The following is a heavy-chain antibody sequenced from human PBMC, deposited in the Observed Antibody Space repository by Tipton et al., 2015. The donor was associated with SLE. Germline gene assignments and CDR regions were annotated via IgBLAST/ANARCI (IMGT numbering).Heavy chain of an antibody. V-gene: IGHV4-38-2*01. D-gene: IGHD3/OR15-3a*01. CDR3: ARTGFWTGGLMDA. CDR2: IYHSESP. CDR1: GYLISSGYY. J-gene: IGHJ6*02. Sequence: TLSLTCDVSGYLISSGYYWGWIRQPPGRGLEWIGNIYHSESPHYNPSLKSRVTISVDTSKNQLSLNLKSVTAVDSAVYYCARTGFWTGGLMDAWGQGTTVTVSS.